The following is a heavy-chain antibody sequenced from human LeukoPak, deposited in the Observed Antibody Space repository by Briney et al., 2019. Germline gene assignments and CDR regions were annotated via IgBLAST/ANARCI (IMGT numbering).Heavy chain of an antibody. V-gene: IGHV4-59*01. CDR1: GGSISSYY. Sequence: SETLSLTCTVSGGSISSYYWSWIRQPPGKGLQYIGYIQYSGSTNYNPSLKSRVTISVDTSKNQFSLKLSSVTAADTAVYYCARYYDRSGYWSTPHFDYWGQGTLVTVSS. CDR3: ARYYDRSGYWSTPHFDY. CDR2: IQYSGST. D-gene: IGHD3-22*01. J-gene: IGHJ4*02.